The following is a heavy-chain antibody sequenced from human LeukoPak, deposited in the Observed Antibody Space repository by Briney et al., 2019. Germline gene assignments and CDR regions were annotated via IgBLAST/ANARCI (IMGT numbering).Heavy chain of an antibody. Sequence: ASVKVSCKASGYTFTGYYMHWVRQAPGQGLEWMGWINPNSGGTNYAQKFQGRVTMTRDTSISTAYMELSRLRSDDTAVYYCARGPRAGMITFGGVIAYFDYWGQGTLATVSS. J-gene: IGHJ4*02. CDR3: ARGPRAGMITFGGVIAYFDY. CDR1: GYTFTGYY. V-gene: IGHV1-2*02. D-gene: IGHD3-16*02. CDR2: INPNSGGT.